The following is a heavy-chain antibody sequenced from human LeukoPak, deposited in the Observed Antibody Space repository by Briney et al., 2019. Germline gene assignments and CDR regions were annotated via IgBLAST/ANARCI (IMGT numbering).Heavy chain of an antibody. CDR2: IREERGQE. CDR3: ASLDTAKQPLANH. V-gene: IGHV3-7*03. Sequence: GGSLRLSCVASGLTVSNHWMSWVRQAPGKGLEWVANIREERGQEYYVDSVKGRFTISKSSAKNSLYLQMNTLRVEDTAMYYCASLDTAKQPLANHWGQGTLVTVSS. J-gene: IGHJ5*02. D-gene: IGHD5-18*01. CDR1: GLTVSNHW.